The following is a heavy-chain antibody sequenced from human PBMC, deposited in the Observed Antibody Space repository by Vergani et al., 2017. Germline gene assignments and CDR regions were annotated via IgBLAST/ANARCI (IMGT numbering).Heavy chain of an antibody. CDR3: ASANWGRRDAFDI. CDR2: IYYSGST. CDR1: GGSISSYY. Sequence: QVQLQESGPGLVKPSETLSLTCTVSGGSISSYYWSWIRPPPGKGLEWIGYIYYSGSTNYNPSLKSRVTISVDTSKNQFSLKLSSVTAADTAVYYCASANWGRRDAFDIWGQGTMVTVSS. D-gene: IGHD7-27*01. V-gene: IGHV4-59*01. J-gene: IGHJ3*02.